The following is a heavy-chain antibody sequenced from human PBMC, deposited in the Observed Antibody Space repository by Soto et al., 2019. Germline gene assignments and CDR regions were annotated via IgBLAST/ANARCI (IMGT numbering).Heavy chain of an antibody. CDR1: GFTFSSYG. CDR3: AIPFQGCSGYSHTFDY. J-gene: IGHJ4*02. CDR2: IWYDGSNK. V-gene: IGHV3-33*01. Sequence: QVQLVESGGGVVQPGRSLRLSCAGSGFTFSSYGMHWVRQAPGKGLEWVAVIWYDGSNKYYADSVKGRFTISRDNSKNTLYLQMNSLRAEDTAVYYCAIPFQGCSGYSHTFDYWGQGTLVTVSS. D-gene: IGHD3-22*01.